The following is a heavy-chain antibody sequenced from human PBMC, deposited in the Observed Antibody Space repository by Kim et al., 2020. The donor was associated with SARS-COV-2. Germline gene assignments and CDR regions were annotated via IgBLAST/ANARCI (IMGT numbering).Heavy chain of an antibody. Sequence: SETLSLSCVVDGGSFNNCYWSWIRQAPGKGLEWIGEINHSGGTTSNPSLKPRVTISIDTSQKQFFLSLNFMTAADTAVYYCSRGNFGDNSRFFVLWGRGT. V-gene: IGHV4-34*01. CDR3: SRGNFGDNSRFFVL. D-gene: IGHD2-21*01. CDR1: GGSFNNCY. CDR2: INHSGGT. J-gene: IGHJ2*01.